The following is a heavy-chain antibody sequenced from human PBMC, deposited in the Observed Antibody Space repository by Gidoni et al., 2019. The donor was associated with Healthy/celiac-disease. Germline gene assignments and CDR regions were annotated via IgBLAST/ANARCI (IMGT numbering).Heavy chain of an antibody. CDR1: GGSISSSSYY. V-gene: IGHV4-39*01. D-gene: IGHD3-22*01. CDR3: ASAPYYYDSSGYYYMAFDI. CDR2: IYYSGST. J-gene: IGHJ3*02. Sequence: QLQLQESGPGLVKPSETLSLTCTVSGGSISSSSYYWGWIRQPPGKGLEWIGSIYYSGSTYYNPSLKSRVTISVDTSKNQFSLKLSSVTAADTAVYYCASAPYYYDSSGYYYMAFDIWGQGTMVTVSS.